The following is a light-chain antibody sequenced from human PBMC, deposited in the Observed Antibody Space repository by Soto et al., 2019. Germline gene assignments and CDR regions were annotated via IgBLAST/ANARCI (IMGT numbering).Light chain of an antibody. J-gene: IGLJ1*01. V-gene: IGLV1-40*01. CDR3: QSSDSSLSGYV. CDR1: TSNIGARFD. Sequence: QSVLTQPPSVSGAPGQRVTISCTGSTSNIGARFDVHWYQHLPGTAPKLLIYGNNKRPSGVPDRFSGSKSGTSASLAITGLQAEDEADYYCQSSDSSLSGYVFGTGTKVTVL. CDR2: GNN.